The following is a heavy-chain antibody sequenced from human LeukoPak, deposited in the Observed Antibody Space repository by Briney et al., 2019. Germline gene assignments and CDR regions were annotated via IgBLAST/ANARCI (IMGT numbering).Heavy chain of an antibody. CDR3: ARDLLDYGSGSPKSWVAY. Sequence: GGSLRLSCAASGFTVSSNYMSWVRQAPGKGLEWVSVIYSGGSTYYADSVKGRFTISRDNSNNTLYLQMNSLRAEDTAVYYCARDLLDYGSGSPKSWVAYWGQGTLVTVSS. D-gene: IGHD3-10*01. J-gene: IGHJ4*02. CDR1: GFTVSSNY. CDR2: IYSGGST. V-gene: IGHV3-53*01.